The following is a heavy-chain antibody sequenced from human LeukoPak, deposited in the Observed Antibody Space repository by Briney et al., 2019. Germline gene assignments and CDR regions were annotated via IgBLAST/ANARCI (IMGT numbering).Heavy chain of an antibody. V-gene: IGHV3-21*01. CDR2: ISSSSSYI. Sequence: PGGSLRLSCEASGFTFSSYSMNWVRQAPGKGLEWVSFISSSSSYIYHVDSLKGRFTISRDNARKSLYLQMNSLRAEDTAVYYCARSLWSPWYLDLWGRGTLVTVSS. D-gene: IGHD2-21*01. CDR3: ARSLWSPWYLDL. CDR1: GFTFSSYS. J-gene: IGHJ2*01.